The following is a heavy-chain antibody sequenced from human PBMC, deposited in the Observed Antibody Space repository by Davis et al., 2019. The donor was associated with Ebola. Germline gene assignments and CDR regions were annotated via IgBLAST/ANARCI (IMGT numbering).Heavy chain of an antibody. J-gene: IGHJ4*02. D-gene: IGHD5-18*01. Sequence: GESLKISCAASGFTFSSYVMSWVRQAPGKGLEWVSAISGSGGSTYYADSVKGRFTISRDNAKNSLYLQMNSLRAEDTAVYYCTSATTLDTGGGIEDYWGQGTLVTVSS. CDR1: GFTFSSYV. CDR2: ISGSGGST. CDR3: TSATTLDTGGGIEDY. V-gene: IGHV3-23*01.